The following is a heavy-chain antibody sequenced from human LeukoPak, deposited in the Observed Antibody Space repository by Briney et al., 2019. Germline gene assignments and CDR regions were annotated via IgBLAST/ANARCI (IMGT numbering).Heavy chain of an antibody. CDR1: GYTFTSYG. Sequence: ASVKVSCKTSGYTFTSYGISWVRQAPGQGLEWMGWISAYNGNTNYAQELQGRVTMTTDTSTSTAYMELRSLRSDDTAVYYCARDRKRQYYYDSSGYPDAFDIWGQGTMVTVSS. D-gene: IGHD3-22*01. J-gene: IGHJ3*02. CDR3: ARDRKRQYYYDSSGYPDAFDI. V-gene: IGHV1-18*01. CDR2: ISAYNGNT.